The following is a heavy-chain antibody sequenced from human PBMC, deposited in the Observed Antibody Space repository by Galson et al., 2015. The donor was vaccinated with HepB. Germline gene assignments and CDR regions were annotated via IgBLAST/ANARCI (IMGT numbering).Heavy chain of an antibody. CDR1: GFTFSRYN. V-gene: IGHV3-48*02. CDR3: ARGLWELPSNPFDS. CDR2: ISSTSGTI. Sequence: SLRLSCAASGFTFSRYNIHWVRQAPGKGLDWVSSISSTSGTIYYADSVKGRFTISRDNAKNSLYLQMNSLRHEDTGVYFCARGLWELPSNPFDSWGQGTLVTASS. D-gene: IGHD1-26*01. J-gene: IGHJ4*02.